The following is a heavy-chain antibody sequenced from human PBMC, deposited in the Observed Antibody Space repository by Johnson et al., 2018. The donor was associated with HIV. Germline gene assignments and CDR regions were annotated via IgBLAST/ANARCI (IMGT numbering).Heavy chain of an antibody. Sequence: VQLVESGGGLVQPGGSLRLACAASGLTVSSNYMSWVRQAPGKGLAWVSAFFSGGTTYYPDPVIGRLTTNRDNSKNTLFLQMNSLRADDTALYYCARACRDGYTCDAFDIWGQGTMVTVSS. CDR1: GLTVSSNY. CDR3: ARACRDGYTCDAFDI. CDR2: FFSGGTT. D-gene: IGHD5-24*01. J-gene: IGHJ3*02. V-gene: IGHV3-66*01.